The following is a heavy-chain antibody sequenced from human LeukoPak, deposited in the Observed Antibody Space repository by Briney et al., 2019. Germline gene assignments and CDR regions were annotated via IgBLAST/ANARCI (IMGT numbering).Heavy chain of an antibody. J-gene: IGHJ4*02. D-gene: IGHD5-24*01. CDR2: IYPGDSDT. V-gene: IGHV5-51*01. CDR1: GYSFTSYW. CDR3: ASSIDMAATTLGFDY. Sequence: GESLKISCKGSGYSFTSYWIGWVRQMPGKGLEWMGIIYPGDSDTRYSPSFQGQVTISADKSISTAYLQWSSLKASDTAMYYCASSIDMAATTLGFDYWGQGTRVTASS.